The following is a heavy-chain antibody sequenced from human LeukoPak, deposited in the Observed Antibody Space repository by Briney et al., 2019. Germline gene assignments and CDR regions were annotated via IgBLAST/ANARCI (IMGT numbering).Heavy chain of an antibody. Sequence: GSLRLSCVASGFTFSSYSMNWVRQAPGKGLEWVSSISSSSSYIFYADSVKGRFTISRDNAKNSLYLQMNSLRAEDAAVYYCARDGTLTTTYYFDYWGQGTLVTVSS. CDR2: ISSSSSYI. J-gene: IGHJ4*02. V-gene: IGHV3-21*01. CDR3: ARDGTLTTTYYFDY. CDR1: GFTFSSYS. D-gene: IGHD4-11*01.